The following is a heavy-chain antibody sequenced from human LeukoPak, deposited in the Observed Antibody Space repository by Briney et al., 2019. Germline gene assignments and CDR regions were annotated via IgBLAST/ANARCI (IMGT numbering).Heavy chain of an antibody. V-gene: IGHV1-2*02. J-gene: IGHJ6*03. CDR1: GYSFTAYY. Sequence: GASVKVSCKASGYSFTAYYIHWVRQALGQGLEWMGWMNPKSPGTNYAQKFQGRVTMTRDTSISTAYMELSSLTSDDSAVYYCARDPAQSYYTDVWGIGTTVTVSS. CDR3: ARDPAQSYYTDV. CDR2: MNPKSPGT.